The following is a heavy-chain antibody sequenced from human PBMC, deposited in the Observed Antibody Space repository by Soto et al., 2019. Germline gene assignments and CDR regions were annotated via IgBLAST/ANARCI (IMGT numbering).Heavy chain of an antibody. Sequence: QVQLQQWGAGLLKPSETLSLTCAVYGGSFSGYYWTWIRQPPGTGLEWIGEINHSGSTNYNPSLQSRVTISVDTSKNQFSLKLTSVTAADTAVYYCARDKITGLFDYWCQGTLVTVSS. D-gene: IGHD2-8*02. CDR2: INHSGST. CDR1: GGSFSGYY. CDR3: ARDKITGLFDY. J-gene: IGHJ4*02. V-gene: IGHV4-34*01.